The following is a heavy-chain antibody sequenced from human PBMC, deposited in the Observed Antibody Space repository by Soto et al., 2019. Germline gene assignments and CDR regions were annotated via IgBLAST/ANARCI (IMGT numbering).Heavy chain of an antibody. CDR3: AKDLESTRGYYYYNGVDV. V-gene: IGHV3-23*01. CDR2: ITGSGGST. J-gene: IGHJ6*02. CDR1: GFTFSSYG. Sequence: RLSCAASGFTFSSYGMSWVRQTPGKGLEWVSGITGSGGSTYYADSVKGRFTISRDNSKNTLYLQMNSLRDEDTAVYYCAKDLESTRGYYYYNGVDVWGQGTTVTVSS. D-gene: IGHD1-1*01.